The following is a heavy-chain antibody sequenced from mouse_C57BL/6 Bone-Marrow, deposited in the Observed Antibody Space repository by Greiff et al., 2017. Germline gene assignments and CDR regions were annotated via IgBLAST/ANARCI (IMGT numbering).Heavy chain of an antibody. J-gene: IGHJ4*01. CDR3: ARVYYGKGYAMDY. CDR2: IYPGGGYT. V-gene: IGHV1-63*01. D-gene: IGHD2-1*01. Sequence: QVQLQQSGAELVRPGTSVKMSCKASGYTFTNYWIGWAKQRPGHGLEWIGDIYPGGGYTNYNEKFKGKATLTADESSSTAYMQFSSLTSEDSAIYYCARVYYGKGYAMDYWGQGTSVTVSS. CDR1: GYTFTNYW.